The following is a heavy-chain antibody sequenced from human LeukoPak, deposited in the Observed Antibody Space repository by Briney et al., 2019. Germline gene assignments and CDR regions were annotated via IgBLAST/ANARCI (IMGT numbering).Heavy chain of an antibody. D-gene: IGHD6-13*01. Sequence: GGSLTLSCAVSGFSFGNYWMSWVRQAPGKGLEWLANINEDGSEKYYVDSVRGRFTISRDNAKNSLYLQRDNLRADDTAVYYCASNYRGSSWDYWGQGTLVTVSS. V-gene: IGHV3-7*01. CDR3: ASNYRGSSWDY. J-gene: IGHJ4*02. CDR2: INEDGSEK. CDR1: GFSFGNYW.